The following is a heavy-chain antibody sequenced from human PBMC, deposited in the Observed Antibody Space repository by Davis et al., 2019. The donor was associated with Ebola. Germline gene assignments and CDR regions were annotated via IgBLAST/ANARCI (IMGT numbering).Heavy chain of an antibody. D-gene: IGHD1-26*01. V-gene: IGHV3-7*01. CDR2: IKQDGSAK. J-gene: IGHJ4*02. Sequence: GESLKISCAASGYTFRSHGRSWVRQTPGKGLEWGANIKQDGSAKNYVDSVKGRFTISRDNSENSLYLQMNSLRAEDTAVYYCARTWEESGASYRHFDCWGQGTLVTVSS. CDR1: GYTFRSHG. CDR3: ARTWEESGASYRHFDC.